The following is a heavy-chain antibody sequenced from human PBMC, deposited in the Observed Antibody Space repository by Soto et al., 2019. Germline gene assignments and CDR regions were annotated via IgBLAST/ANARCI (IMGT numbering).Heavy chain of an antibody. CDR2: IYSSGST. Sequence: PSETLSLTCTVSGGSVSSDTPYWSWIRQPPGKRLEWIGFIYSSGSTNYNPSLKSRVTMSVDKSKNQFSLKLRSVIVADTAVYHCARFVRSCSGTTCYTRADVWGQGTTVTVSS. CDR1: GGSVSSDTPY. V-gene: IGHV4-61*01. J-gene: IGHJ6*02. CDR3: ARFVRSCSGTTCYTRADV. D-gene: IGHD2-2*02.